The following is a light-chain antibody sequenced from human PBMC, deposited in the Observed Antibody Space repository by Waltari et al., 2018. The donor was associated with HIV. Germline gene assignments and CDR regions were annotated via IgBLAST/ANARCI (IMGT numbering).Light chain of an antibody. Sequence: EIVLTQSPGNMSVSPRERATLSCRTSHSVSSNLAWYHQKSGQAPRLLIHGASTRAPGIAARFTGSGSGKEFTLTITTLQSTDSGIYYCQQYYNWPRTFGQGTKVEAK. CDR1: HSVSSN. CDR3: QQYYNWPRT. J-gene: IGKJ1*01. CDR2: GAS. V-gene: IGKV3-15*01.